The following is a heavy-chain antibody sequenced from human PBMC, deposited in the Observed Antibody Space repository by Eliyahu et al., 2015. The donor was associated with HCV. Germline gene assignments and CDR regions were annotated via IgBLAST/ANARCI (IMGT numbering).Heavy chain of an antibody. CDR3: ARGTSGIHAFDI. CDR1: GGXVSGGAFY. Sequence: QVQLQESGPGLVKPSXTXSLTCTVSGGXVSGGAFYWTWIRQPPGKGLEWVGYISYSGNTNYNPSLKSRLTMSVDTSKNQFSLKLTSVTAADTAVYYCARGTSGIHAFDIWGQGTMLTVSS. CDR2: ISYSGNT. D-gene: IGHD4/OR15-4a*01. V-gene: IGHV4-61*08. J-gene: IGHJ3*02.